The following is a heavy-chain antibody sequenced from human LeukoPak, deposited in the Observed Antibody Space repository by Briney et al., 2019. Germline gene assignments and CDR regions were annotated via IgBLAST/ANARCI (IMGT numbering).Heavy chain of an antibody. CDR1: GFTFSSYA. V-gene: IGHV3-23*01. CDR3: AKPPYDFWSGYSATQVDY. J-gene: IGHJ4*02. Sequence: PGGSLRLSCAASGFTFSSYAMSRVRQAPGKGLEWVSAISGSGGSTYYADSVKGRFTISRDNSKNTLYLQMNSLRAEDTAVYYCAKPPYDFWSGYSATQVDYWGQGTLVTVSS. CDR2: ISGSGGST. D-gene: IGHD3-3*01.